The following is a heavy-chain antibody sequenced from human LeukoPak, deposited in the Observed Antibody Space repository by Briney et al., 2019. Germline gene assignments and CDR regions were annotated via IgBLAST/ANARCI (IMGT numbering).Heavy chain of an antibody. CDR1: GYTFTGYY. Sequence: GASVRVSCKASGYTFTGYYMHWVRQAPGQGLEWMGRINPNSGSTNYAQKFQGRVTMTRDTSISTAYMELSRLRSDDTAVYYCARELAAAYFDYWGQGTLVTVSS. J-gene: IGHJ4*02. CDR2: INPNSGST. D-gene: IGHD6-13*01. V-gene: IGHV1-2*06. CDR3: ARELAAAYFDY.